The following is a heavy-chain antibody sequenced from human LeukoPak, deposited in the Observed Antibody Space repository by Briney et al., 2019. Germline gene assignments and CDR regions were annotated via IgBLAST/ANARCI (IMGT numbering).Heavy chain of an antibody. CDR1: GGSISSYY. V-gene: IGHV4-59*12. CDR3: ARVRRLGYCSSTSCPYYFDY. CDR2: IYYSGST. D-gene: IGHD2-2*01. Sequence: SETLSLTCTVSGGSISSYYWSWIRQPTGKGLEWIGYIYYSGSTNYNPSLKSRVTIPVDTSKNQFSLKLSSVTAADTAVYYCARVRRLGYCSSTSCPYYFDYWGQGTLVTVSS. J-gene: IGHJ4*02.